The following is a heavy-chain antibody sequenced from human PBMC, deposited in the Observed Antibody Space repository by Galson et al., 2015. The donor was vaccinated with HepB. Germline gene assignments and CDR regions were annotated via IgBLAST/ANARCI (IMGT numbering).Heavy chain of an antibody. CDR3: AKALYDSSGYCDY. J-gene: IGHJ4*02. CDR1: GFTFSSYG. Sequence: SLRLSCAASGFTFSSYGMHWVRQAPGKGLEWVAVISYDGSNKYYADSVKGRFTISRDNSKNTLYLQMNSLRAEDTAVYYCAKALYDSSGYCDYWGQGTLVTVSS. D-gene: IGHD3-22*01. CDR2: ISYDGSNK. V-gene: IGHV3-30*18.